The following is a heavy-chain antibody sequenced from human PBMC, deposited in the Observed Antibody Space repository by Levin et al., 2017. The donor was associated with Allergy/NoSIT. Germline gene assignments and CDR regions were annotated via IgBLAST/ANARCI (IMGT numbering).Heavy chain of an antibody. J-gene: IGHJ4*02. V-gene: IGHV3-23*01. CDR1: GFTFSGYA. CDR3: AKYTRALDC. CDR2: VTSNGAAT. D-gene: IGHD2-2*01. Sequence: LSLTCVASGFTFSGYAMAWVRQAPGKGLEWFSTVTSNGAATYYADSVKGQFTISRDNSKNTLYLQMNSLRVEDTAIYFCAKYTRALDCWGQGTLVTVSS.